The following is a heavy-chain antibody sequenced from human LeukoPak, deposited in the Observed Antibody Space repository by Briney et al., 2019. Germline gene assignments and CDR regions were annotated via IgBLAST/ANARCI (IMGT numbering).Heavy chain of an antibody. Sequence: PSETLSLTCTVSGGSISSYYWSWIRHPPGKGLEWIGYIYYSGSTNYNPSLKSRVTISVDTSKNQFSLKLSSVTAADTAVYYCARHEYYDILTWDYWGQGTLVTVSS. V-gene: IGHV4-59*08. CDR1: GGSISSYY. CDR3: ARHEYYDILTWDY. J-gene: IGHJ4*02. D-gene: IGHD3-9*01. CDR2: IYYSGST.